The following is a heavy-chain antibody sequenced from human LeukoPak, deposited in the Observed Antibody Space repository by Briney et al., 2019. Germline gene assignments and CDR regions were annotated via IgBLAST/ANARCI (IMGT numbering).Heavy chain of an antibody. CDR1: GGSFSGYY. CDR2: INHSGST. V-gene: IGHV4-34*01. Sequence: PSETLSLTYAVYGGSFSGYYWSWIRQPPGRGLEWIGEINHSGSTNYNPSLKSRVTISVDTSKNQFSLKLSSVTAADTAVYYCATLRRDCSSTSCYGRLRYYYYMDVWGKGTTVTVSS. CDR3: ATLRRDCSSTSCYGRLRYYYYMDV. D-gene: IGHD2-2*01. J-gene: IGHJ6*03.